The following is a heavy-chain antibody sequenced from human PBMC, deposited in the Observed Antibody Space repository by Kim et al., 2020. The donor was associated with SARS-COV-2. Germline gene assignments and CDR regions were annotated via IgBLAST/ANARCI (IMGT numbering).Heavy chain of an antibody. CDR2: FDPEDGET. V-gene: IGHV1-24*01. CDR3: ATNPVAAAYYYYGMDV. J-gene: IGHJ6*02. D-gene: IGHD6-13*01. Sequence: ASVKVSCKVSGYTLTELSMHWVRQAPGKGLEWMGGFDPEDGETIYAQKFQGRVTMTEDTSTDTAYMELSSLRSEDTAVYYCATNPVAAAYYYYGMDVWDQGTTVTVSS. CDR1: GYTLTELS.